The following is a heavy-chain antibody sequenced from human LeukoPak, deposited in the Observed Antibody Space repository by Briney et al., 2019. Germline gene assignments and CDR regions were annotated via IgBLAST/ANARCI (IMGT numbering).Heavy chain of an antibody. CDR2: ITSSGTTM. J-gene: IGHJ4*02. D-gene: IGHD6-19*01. V-gene: IGHV3-11*04. CDR3: ARGIGAVAGSPGY. CDR1: GFTFRDSY. Sequence: GGSLRLSCVASGFTFRDSYMNWIRQAPGKGLEWISYITSSGTTMYYADSVRGRFTISRDNAKNSLHLQMNSLRAEDTAVYYCARGIGAVAGSPGYWGQGTLVTVSS.